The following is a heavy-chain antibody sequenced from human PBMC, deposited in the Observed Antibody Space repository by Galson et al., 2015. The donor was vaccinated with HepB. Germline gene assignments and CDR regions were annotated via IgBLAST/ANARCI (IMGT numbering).Heavy chain of an antibody. D-gene: IGHD2-15*01. CDR1: GFSFSSFY. V-gene: IGHV3-11*01. CDR3: ARENIGGYCTGGNCLDY. CDR2: IYGGGTTI. Sequence: SLRLSCAASGFSFSSFYMSWIRQAPGKGLEWLSEIYGGGTTIPYANSVKGRFTISRDNAQNSLYLQMNSLRAEDTAVYYCARENIGGYCTGGNCLDYWGRGTLVSVSS. J-gene: IGHJ4*02.